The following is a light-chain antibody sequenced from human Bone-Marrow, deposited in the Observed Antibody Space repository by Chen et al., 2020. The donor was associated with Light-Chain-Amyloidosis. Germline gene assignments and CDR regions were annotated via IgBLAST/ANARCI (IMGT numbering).Light chain of an antibody. CDR1: ALPKQY. CDR3: QSTDSTATYAV. CDR2: TYN. V-gene: IGLV3-25*03. Sequence: SSELPQPPSVSVSPGQTARITCSGDALPKQYVYWFHQTPGQSPVLVMYTYNERPSGIPERFSVSSSGTTVTLTISRVQTEDEADYYCQSTDSTATYAVFGGGTQLTVL. J-gene: IGLJ3*02.